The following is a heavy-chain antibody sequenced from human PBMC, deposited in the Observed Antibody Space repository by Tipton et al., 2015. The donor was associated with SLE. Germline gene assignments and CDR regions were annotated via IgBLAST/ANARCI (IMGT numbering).Heavy chain of an antibody. Sequence: TLSLTCTVSGGSISSSSYYWGWIRQPPGKGLEWIGSIYYSGSTYYNPSLKSRVTISVDTSKNQFSLKLSSVTAADTAVYYCARDRLTGDRNYYYYYMDVWGKGTTVTVSS. CDR1: GGSISSSSYY. CDR2: IYYSGST. J-gene: IGHJ6*03. D-gene: IGHD7-27*01. CDR3: ARDRLTGDRNYYYYYMDV. V-gene: IGHV4-39*07.